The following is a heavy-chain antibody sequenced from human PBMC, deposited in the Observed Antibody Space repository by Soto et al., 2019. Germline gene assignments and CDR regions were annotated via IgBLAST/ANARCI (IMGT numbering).Heavy chain of an antibody. CDR3: ARGLRGYSYGPVDY. Sequence: SETLSLTCTVSGGSISSYYWSWIRQPPGKGLEWIGYIYYSGSTNYNPSLKSRVTISVDTSKNQFSLKLSSVTAADTAVYYCARGLRGYSYGPVDYWGQGTLVTVS. CDR2: IYYSGST. J-gene: IGHJ4*02. V-gene: IGHV4-59*01. CDR1: GGSISSYY. D-gene: IGHD5-18*01.